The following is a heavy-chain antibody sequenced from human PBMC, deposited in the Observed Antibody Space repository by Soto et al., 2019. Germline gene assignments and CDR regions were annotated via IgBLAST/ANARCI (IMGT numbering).Heavy chain of an antibody. CDR1: GYSFTSYW. CDR2: IYPGDSDT. J-gene: IGHJ6*02. CDR3: ARLGSSGGDYYYYGMDV. Sequence: PGESLKISCKGSGYSFTSYWIGWVRQMPGKGLEWMGIIYPGDSDTRYSPSFQGQVTISADKSISTAYLQWSSLKASDTAMYYCARLGSSGGDYYYYGMDVWGQGTTVTVSS. V-gene: IGHV5-51*01.